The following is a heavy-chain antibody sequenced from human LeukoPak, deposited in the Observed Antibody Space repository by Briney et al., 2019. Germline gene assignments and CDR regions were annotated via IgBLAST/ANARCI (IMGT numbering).Heavy chain of an antibody. D-gene: IGHD2-15*01. CDR2: INHSGST. J-gene: IGHJ5*02. CDR3: ARRGYCSGGSCPRRWFDP. V-gene: IGHV4-34*01. Sequence: PSETLSLTCAVYGGSFSGYYWSWIRQPPGKGLEWIGEINHSGSTNYNPSLKSRVTISVDTSKNQFSLKLSSVTAADTAVYYCARRGYCSGGSCPRRWFDPWGQGTLVTVSS. CDR1: GGSFSGYY.